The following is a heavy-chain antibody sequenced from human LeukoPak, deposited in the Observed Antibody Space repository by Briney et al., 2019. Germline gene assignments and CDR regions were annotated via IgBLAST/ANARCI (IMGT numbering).Heavy chain of an antibody. J-gene: IGHJ4*02. CDR3: ARERNHYYYDYFGY. V-gene: IGHV3-7*01. Sequence: GGSLRLSCAASGFTFSSYSMNWVRQAPGKGLEWVANIKQDGSEKYYVDSVKGRFTISRDNAKNSLYLQMNSLRAEDTAVYYCARERNHYYYDYFGYWGQGTLVTVSS. CDR1: GFTFSSYS. CDR2: IKQDGSEK. D-gene: IGHD3-22*01.